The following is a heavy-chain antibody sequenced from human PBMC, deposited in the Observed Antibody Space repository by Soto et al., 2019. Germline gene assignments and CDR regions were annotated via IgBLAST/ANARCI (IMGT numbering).Heavy chain of an antibody. CDR1: GGSVSSGSYY. J-gene: IGHJ2*01. V-gene: IGHV4-61*01. D-gene: IGHD6-19*01. CDR3: ARNSGWDYWYCDL. CDR2: IYYSGST. Sequence: QVQLQESGPGLVKPSETLSLTCTVSGGSVSSGSYYWSWIRQPPGKGLEWIGYIYYSGSTNYNPSLKSRVTISVDTPKNQCSQKLSSVTAAYSAVYYCARNSGWDYWYCDLWGHGPLVPVSS.